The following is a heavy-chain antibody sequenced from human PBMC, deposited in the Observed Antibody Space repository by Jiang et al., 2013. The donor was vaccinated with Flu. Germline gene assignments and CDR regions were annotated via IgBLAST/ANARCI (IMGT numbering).Heavy chain of an antibody. D-gene: IGHD2-2*01. CDR1: GFIFTNYW. V-gene: IGHV3-7*03. CDR3: VRERHCSTTSCYGGTDWYFDL. CDR2: IKQDRSET. Sequence: QLLESGGGLVQPGGSLRPSCAASGFIFTNYWMSWVRQAPGQGLEWVANIKQDRSETYYVDSVKGRFTISRDHAKNSLYLQMNSLRAEDTAVYYCVRERHCSTTSCYGGTDWYFDLWGRGTLVTVSS. J-gene: IGHJ2*01.